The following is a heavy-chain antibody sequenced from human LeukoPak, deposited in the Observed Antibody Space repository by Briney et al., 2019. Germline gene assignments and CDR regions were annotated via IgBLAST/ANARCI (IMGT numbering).Heavy chain of an antibody. CDR3: ARVDKSGGWSSHNDY. CDR1: GFTFSSYA. Sequence: TGGSLRLSCAASGFTFSSYAMSWVRQAPGKGLEWVSVIYSGGSTYYADSVKGRFTISRDNSKNTLYLQMNSLRAEDTAVYYCARVDKSGGWSSHNDYWGQGTLVTVSS. D-gene: IGHD6-19*01. CDR2: IYSGGST. V-gene: IGHV3-53*01. J-gene: IGHJ4*02.